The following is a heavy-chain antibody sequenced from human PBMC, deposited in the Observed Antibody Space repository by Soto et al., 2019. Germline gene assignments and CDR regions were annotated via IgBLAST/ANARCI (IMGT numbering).Heavy chain of an antibody. J-gene: IGHJ4*02. CDR2: INHSGST. D-gene: IGHD3-22*01. CDR3: ARGISMIVEVQRDAPDKYYFDS. V-gene: IGHV4-34*01. Sequence: SETLSLTCAVYGGSFSGHYWSWIRQPPGRWLEWIGEINHSGSTNSNPSLKSRVTISVDTSKNQFSLKLSSVTAADTAVYYCARGISMIVEVQRDAPDKYYFDSWGQGXLVTVYS. CDR1: GGSFSGHY.